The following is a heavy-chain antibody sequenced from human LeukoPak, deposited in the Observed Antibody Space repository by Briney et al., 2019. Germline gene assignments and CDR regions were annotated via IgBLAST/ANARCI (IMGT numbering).Heavy chain of an antibody. V-gene: IGHV1-46*01. CDR3: ARGRPTYCGGDCYAVYDY. J-gene: IGHJ4*02. D-gene: IGHD2-21*02. CDR1: GYTFTSYY. Sequence: GASVKVSCKASGYTFTSYYMHWVRQAPGQGLEWMGIINPSGGSTSYAQKFQGRVSMTRDTSTSTVYMELSRLRSEDTAVCYCARGRPTYCGGDCYAVYDYWGQGTLVTVSS. CDR2: INPSGGST.